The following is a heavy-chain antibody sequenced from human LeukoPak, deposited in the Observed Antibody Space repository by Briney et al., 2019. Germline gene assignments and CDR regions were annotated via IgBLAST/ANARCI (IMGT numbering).Heavy chain of an antibody. D-gene: IGHD3-10*01. Sequence: GGSLRLSCAASGFTFSSYAVSWVRQAPGKGLEWVSAISGSGGSTYYADSVKGRFTISRDNSKNTLYLQMNSLRAEDTAVYYCAKDWEVLLWFGEFSYFDYWGQGNLVTVSS. CDR1: GFTFSSYA. CDR2: ISGSGGST. J-gene: IGHJ4*02. CDR3: AKDWEVLLWFGEFSYFDY. V-gene: IGHV3-23*01.